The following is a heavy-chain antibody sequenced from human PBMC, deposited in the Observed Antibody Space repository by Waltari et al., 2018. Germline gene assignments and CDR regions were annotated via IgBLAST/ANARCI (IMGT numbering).Heavy chain of an antibody. CDR1: GFPFSDYY. J-gene: IGHJ3*02. CDR2: ISSSGSTI. D-gene: IGHD6-13*01. Sequence: QVQLVESGGGLVKPGGSLRLSCAASGFPFSDYYMRWIRQAPGKGLEWVSYISSSGSTIYYADSVKGRFTISRDNAKNSLYLQMNSLRAEDTAVYYCAKTYSSSWLDAFDIWGQGTMVTVSS. V-gene: IGHV3-11*04. CDR3: AKTYSSSWLDAFDI.